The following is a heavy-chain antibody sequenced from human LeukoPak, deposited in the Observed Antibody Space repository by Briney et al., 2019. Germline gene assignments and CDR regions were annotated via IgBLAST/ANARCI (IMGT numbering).Heavy chain of an antibody. D-gene: IGHD3-10*01. Sequence: GGSLRLSCAASGFGVSNNYMSWVRQAPGRGLEWVSVMYSGGNTDYADSVKGRFTISRDSSRDTLYLQMNSLRVEDTAVYFCARESGFGELFPFAFDYWGQGALVTVAS. CDR2: MYSGGNT. V-gene: IGHV3-66*01. J-gene: IGHJ4*02. CDR3: ARESGFGELFPFAFDY. CDR1: GFGVSNNY.